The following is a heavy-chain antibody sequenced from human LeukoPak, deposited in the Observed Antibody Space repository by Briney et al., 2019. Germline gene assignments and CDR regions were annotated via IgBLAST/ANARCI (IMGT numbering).Heavy chain of an antibody. J-gene: IGHJ5*02. V-gene: IGHV4-39*01. Sequence: SETLSLTCTVSGGSISSSSYYWGSIRQPPGKGLEWIGSIYYSGSTYYNPSLKSRVTISVDTSKNQFSLKLSSVTAADTAVYYCARAHAKCYGSGSPINWFDPWGQRTLVTVSS. CDR3: ARAHAKCYGSGSPINWFDP. CDR1: GGSISSSSYY. CDR2: IYYSGST. D-gene: IGHD3-10*01.